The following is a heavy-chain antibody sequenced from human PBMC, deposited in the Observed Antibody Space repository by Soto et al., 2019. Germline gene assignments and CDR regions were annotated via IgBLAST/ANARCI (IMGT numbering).Heavy chain of an antibody. CDR3: VRVLFEKQLSLFAY. J-gene: IGHJ4*02. Sequence: SQTLSLTCAIFGDSVSSKSVAWNWIRQSPSRGLEWPGRTYYRSKWYDDYAVSVKSRITINPDTSKNQFSLQFNSVTPEDTAVNSCVRVLFEKQLSLFAYWGQGILVTVPS. V-gene: IGHV6-1*01. CDR2: TYYRSKWYD. D-gene: IGHD3-3*01. CDR1: GDSVSSKSVA.